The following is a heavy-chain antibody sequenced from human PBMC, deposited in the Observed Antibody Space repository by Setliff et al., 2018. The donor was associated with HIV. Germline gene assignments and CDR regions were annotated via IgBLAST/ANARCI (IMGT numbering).Heavy chain of an antibody. Sequence: GASVKVSCKASGYTFTDYYIHWVRQAPGQGLEWMGGIIPIFGTPNYAQKFQGRVTITTDESTNTVYMELYSLTSEDMAIFYCASSAGAVPTTAPYGDYYYYFYMDVWGKGTTVTVSS. CDR3: ASSAGAVPTTAPYGDYYYYFYMDV. J-gene: IGHJ6*03. CDR2: IIPIFGTP. CDR1: GYTFTDYY. V-gene: IGHV1-69*05. D-gene: IGHD1-1*01.